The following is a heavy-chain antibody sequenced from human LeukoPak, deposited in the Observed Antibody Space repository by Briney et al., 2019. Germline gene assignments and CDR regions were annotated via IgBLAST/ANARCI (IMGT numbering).Heavy chain of an antibody. Sequence: PSETLSLTCDVSGVSISSYWWSWVRKPAGKGLEWIGRIYTTGRTNYSPSFQSRVTMSIDMSKNHFSLTLRTVTAADAAVYYCARAGYTISAFHSDFWGQGAPVTVPS. V-gene: IGHV4-4*07. CDR3: ARAGYTISAFHSDF. J-gene: IGHJ4*02. D-gene: IGHD5-24*01. CDR2: IYTTGRT. CDR1: GVSISSYW.